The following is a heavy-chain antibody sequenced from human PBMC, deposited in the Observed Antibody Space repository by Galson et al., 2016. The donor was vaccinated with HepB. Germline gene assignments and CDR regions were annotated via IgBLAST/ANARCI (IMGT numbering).Heavy chain of an antibody. J-gene: IGHJ6*03. CDR2: IRSKGYGGTT. Sequence: CAASGFTFDDYAMSWFRQAPGKGLEWVGFIRSKGYGGTTEYAASVKGRFTISRDDSKSIAYLQMNSLKTEDTAVYYCTRNYCSGGYCYSNYYMDVWGKGATVTVSS. V-gene: IGHV3-49*03. CDR1: GFTFDDYA. D-gene: IGHD2-15*01. CDR3: TRNYCSGGYCYSNYYMDV.